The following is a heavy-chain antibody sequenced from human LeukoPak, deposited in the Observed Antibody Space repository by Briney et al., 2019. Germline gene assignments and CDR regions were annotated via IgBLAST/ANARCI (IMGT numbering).Heavy chain of an antibody. J-gene: IGHJ4*02. CDR1: GYTFTSYY. Sequence: ASVTVSCTASGYTFTSYYMNWVRQAPGQGLEWMGIINPSGGSTSYAQKFQGRVTMTRNTYTSTVYMELSSLRSEDTSVYYCAREVNDILTGLDYWGQGTLVTVSS. D-gene: IGHD3-9*01. V-gene: IGHV1-46*01. CDR3: AREVNDILTGLDY. CDR2: INPSGGST.